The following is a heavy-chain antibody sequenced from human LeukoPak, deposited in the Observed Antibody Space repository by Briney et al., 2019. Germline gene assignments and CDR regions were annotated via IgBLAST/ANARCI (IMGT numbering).Heavy chain of an antibody. Sequence: SETLSLTCAVYGGSFSGYYWSWIRQPPGKGLEWIGEINHSGSTNYNPSLKSRVTISVDTSKNQFSLKLSSVTAADTAVYYCARGRGDFWSGYYFPYYYYYGMDVWGQGTTATVSS. CDR3: ARGRGDFWSGYYFPYYYYYGMDV. V-gene: IGHV4-34*01. CDR2: INHSGST. J-gene: IGHJ6*02. CDR1: GGSFSGYY. D-gene: IGHD3-3*01.